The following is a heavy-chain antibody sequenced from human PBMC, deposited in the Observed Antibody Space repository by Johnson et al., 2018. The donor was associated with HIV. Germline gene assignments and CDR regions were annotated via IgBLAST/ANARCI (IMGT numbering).Heavy chain of an antibody. D-gene: IGHD4-17*01. Sequence: VQLVESGGGVVQPGRSLRLSCEVSGFTFTDHGMTWVRQAPGKGLEWVCGVNWNGAEAGYADSVKGRFTISRDNAKNSLYLQMNSLRAEDTAVYYCATQEDYGDYYGAFDIWGQGTMVTVSS. CDR3: ATQEDYGDYYGAFDI. CDR1: GFTFTDHG. J-gene: IGHJ3*02. V-gene: IGHV3-20*04. CDR2: VNWNGAEA.